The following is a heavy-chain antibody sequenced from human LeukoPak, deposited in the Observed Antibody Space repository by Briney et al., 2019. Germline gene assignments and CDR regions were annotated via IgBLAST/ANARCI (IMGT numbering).Heavy chain of an antibody. CDR2: INPSGGTT. V-gene: IGHV1-46*01. CDR3: ARDHYYGSGSYLMPVGY. Sequence: GASVKVSCKASGYTFTSYYMHWVRRAPGQGLEWMGIINPSGGTTSYAQKFQGRVTMTRDTSTSTVYMELSSLRSEDTAVYYCARDHYYGSGSYLMPVGYWGQGTLVTVSS. CDR1: GYTFTSYY. J-gene: IGHJ4*02. D-gene: IGHD3-10*01.